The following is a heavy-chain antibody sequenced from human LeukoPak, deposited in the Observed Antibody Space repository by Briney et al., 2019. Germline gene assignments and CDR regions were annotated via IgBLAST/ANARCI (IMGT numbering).Heavy chain of an antibody. D-gene: IGHD2-15*01. CDR2: ISGSGDNT. Sequence: PGGSLRLSCAASGFTFSSYSMCWVRQAPGKGLEWVSAISGSGDNTYYTDSAKGRFTISRDNSKNTLYLQMNSLRAEDTAVYYCASEIGYCSGGSCPLRYWGQGTLVTVSS. CDR3: ASEIGYCSGGSCPLRY. J-gene: IGHJ4*02. V-gene: IGHV3-23*01. CDR1: GFTFSSYS.